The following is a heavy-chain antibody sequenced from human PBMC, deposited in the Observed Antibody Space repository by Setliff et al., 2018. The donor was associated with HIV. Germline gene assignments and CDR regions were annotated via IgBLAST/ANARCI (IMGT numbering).Heavy chain of an antibody. J-gene: IGHJ3*02. CDR3: ARESLAAFDI. V-gene: IGHV4-59*01. CDR1: DGSISNYY. Sequence: TLSLTCIISDGSISNYYWSWFRQTPGKGLEWIGHIYYSGRTNYNPSLNSRVTISIDTSKNHFSLKLTSVTAADTAIYYCARESLAAFDIWGQGTLVTVSS. CDR2: IYYSGRT.